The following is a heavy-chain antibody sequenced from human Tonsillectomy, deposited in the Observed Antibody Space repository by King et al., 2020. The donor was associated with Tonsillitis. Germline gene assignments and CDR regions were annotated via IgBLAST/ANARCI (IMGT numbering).Heavy chain of an antibody. V-gene: IGHV5-51*01. Sequence: VQLVQSGAELKKPGESLKISCKVSGYTFITYWIAWVRQMPGKGLEWMGTIYPDDSDTRYSPSFQGQVTVSVEKSLNITFLQWRSLKASDSAVYYCARQSQYYGLDVWGKGTTVTVSS. CDR2: IYPDDSDT. CDR3: ARQSQYYGLDV. J-gene: IGHJ6*04. CDR1: GYTFITYW. D-gene: IGHD4-11*01.